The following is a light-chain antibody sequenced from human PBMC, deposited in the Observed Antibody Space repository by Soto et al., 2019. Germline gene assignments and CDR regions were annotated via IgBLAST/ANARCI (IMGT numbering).Light chain of an antibody. Sequence: EIVMTQSPATLSVSPGERATLSCRASQSVSSNLAWYQQRPGQAPRLLIYGASTRASGIPTRFVGSGSGTAFTLTISSLQSEDFAVYYCQQYGGSPRTFGQGTKVEVK. CDR1: QSVSSN. CDR3: QQYGGSPRT. J-gene: IGKJ1*01. V-gene: IGKV3-15*01. CDR2: GAS.